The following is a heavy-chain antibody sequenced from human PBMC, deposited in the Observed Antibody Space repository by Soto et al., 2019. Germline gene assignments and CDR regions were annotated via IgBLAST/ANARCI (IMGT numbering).Heavy chain of an antibody. CDR3: ARGLATLPVFAFDI. CDR2: VYWNDDK. J-gene: IGHJ3*02. V-gene: IGHV2-5*01. CDR1: GISLSTSGVG. D-gene: IGHD1-1*01. Sequence: SGPTLVNPTQTLTLTCTLSGISLSTSGVGLGWIRQTPGKALEWLALVYWNDDKHYSPSLKSRLTITKDTTKNQAILTMTNMDPVDTATYYCARGLATLPVFAFDIWGQGTVVTVSS.